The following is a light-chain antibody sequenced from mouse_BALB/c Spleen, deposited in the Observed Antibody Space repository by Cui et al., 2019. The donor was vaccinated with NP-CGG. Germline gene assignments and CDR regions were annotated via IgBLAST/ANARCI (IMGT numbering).Light chain of an antibody. CDR1: TGAVTTSNY. Sequence: VVTKQAALTTSPGETVTLTCRSSTGAVTTSNYANWVQEKPDHLFTGLIGGTNNRVPGVPARFSGSLIGDKAALTITGAQTEDEAIYFCALWYSNHWMFGGGTKLTVL. J-gene: IGLJ1*01. CDR2: GTN. V-gene: IGLV1*01. CDR3: ALWYSNHWM.